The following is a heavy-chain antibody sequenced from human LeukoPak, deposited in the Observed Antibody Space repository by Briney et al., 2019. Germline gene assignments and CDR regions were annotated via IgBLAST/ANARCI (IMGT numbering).Heavy chain of an antibody. CDR3: ARERIAVAGTTDY. V-gene: IGHV3-7*03. D-gene: IGHD6-19*01. CDR2: IKQDGSEK. Sequence: GGSLRLSCAASGFTFSSYWMSWVRQAPGKGLEWVANIKQDGSEKYYVDSVKGRFTISRDNAKSSLYLQMNSLRAEDTAVYYCARERIAVAGTTDYWGQGTLVTVSS. CDR1: GFTFSSYW. J-gene: IGHJ4*02.